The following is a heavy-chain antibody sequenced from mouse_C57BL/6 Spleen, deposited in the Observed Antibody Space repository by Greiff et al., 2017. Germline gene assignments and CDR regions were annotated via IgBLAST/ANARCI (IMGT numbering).Heavy chain of an antibody. CDR2: ISSGSSTI. V-gene: IGHV5-17*01. CDR3: ARLGSSDD. CDR1: GFTFSDYG. D-gene: IGHD1-1*01. J-gene: IGHJ2*01. Sequence: EVKVVESGGGLVKPGGSLKLSCAASGFTFSDYGMHWVRQAPEKGLEWVAYISSGSSTIYYADTVKGRFTISRDNAKNTLFLQMTSLRSEDTAMYYCARLGSSDDWGQGTTLTVSS.